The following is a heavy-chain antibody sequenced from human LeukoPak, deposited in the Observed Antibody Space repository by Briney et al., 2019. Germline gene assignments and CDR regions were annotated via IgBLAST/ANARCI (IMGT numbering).Heavy chain of an antibody. CDR3: AKHQRVTRGPYYYYMDV. J-gene: IGHJ6*03. CDR1: GFSFSNYA. D-gene: IGHD4-17*01. Sequence: GGSLRLSCAASGFSFSNYAIHWVRQAPGKGLEWVAVMSYDEKYKIYADSVRGRFTISRDNFKNTLYLQMNSLRAEDTAVYYCAKHQRVTRGPYYYYMDVWGKGTTVTVSS. V-gene: IGHV3-30-3*02. CDR2: MSYDEKYK.